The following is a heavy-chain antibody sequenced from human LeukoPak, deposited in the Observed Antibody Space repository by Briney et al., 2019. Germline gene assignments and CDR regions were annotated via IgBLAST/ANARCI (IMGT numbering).Heavy chain of an antibody. CDR1: GGSISSSNW. J-gene: IGHJ3*02. Sequence: SETLSLTCAVSGGSISSSNWWSWVRQPPGKGLEWIGEIYHSGTTNYNPSLKSRVTISVDTSKNQFSLKVTSVTAADTAVYYCARPPGSSAAGEGAFDIWGQGTMVTVSS. CDR2: IYHSGTT. D-gene: IGHD3-22*01. CDR3: ARPPGSSAAGEGAFDI. V-gene: IGHV4-4*02.